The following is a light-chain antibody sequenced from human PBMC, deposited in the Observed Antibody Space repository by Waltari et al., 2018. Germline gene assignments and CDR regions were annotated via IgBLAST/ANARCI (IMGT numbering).Light chain of an antibody. CDR1: HSVSCSY. V-gene: IGKV3-20*01. Sequence: EVVLTQSPGIVSLSPGDGATLSCRASHSVSCSYLAWYQQIPGQAPRLLIYGASSRATGIPDRFSGSGSGTDFTLTISRLEPEDFAVYYCQQYGSSWTFGQGTKVEIK. CDR3: QQYGSSWT. J-gene: IGKJ1*01. CDR2: GAS.